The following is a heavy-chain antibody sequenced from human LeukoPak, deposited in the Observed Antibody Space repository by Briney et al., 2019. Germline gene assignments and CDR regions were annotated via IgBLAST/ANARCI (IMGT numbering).Heavy chain of an antibody. D-gene: IGHD6-19*01. J-gene: IGHJ4*02. CDR2: ISISGGST. CDR3: AKVPAGNKVEY. V-gene: IGHV3-23*01. CDR1: GVTFTNYV. Sequence: GGSLRLSCAASGVTFTNYVMTWVRQAPGKGLEWVSGISISGGSTDYADSVKGRFTISRDNSKNTLYLQMNSLRAEDTAVYYCAKVPAGNKVEYWGQGTLVTVSS.